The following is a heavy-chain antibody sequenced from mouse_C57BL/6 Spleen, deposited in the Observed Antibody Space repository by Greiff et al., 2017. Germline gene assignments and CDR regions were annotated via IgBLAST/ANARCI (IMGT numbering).Heavy chain of an antibody. D-gene: IGHD2-5*01. CDR1: GFNIKDDY. J-gene: IGHJ4*01. Sequence: VQLQQSGAELVRPGASVKLSCTASGFNIKDDYMHWVKQRPEQGLEWIGWIDPENGDTEYASKFQGKATITADTSSNTAYLQLSSLTSEDTAVYYCTYLAYYSNSYYAMDYWGQGTSVTVSS. CDR3: TYLAYYSNSYYAMDY. CDR2: IDPENGDT. V-gene: IGHV14-4*01.